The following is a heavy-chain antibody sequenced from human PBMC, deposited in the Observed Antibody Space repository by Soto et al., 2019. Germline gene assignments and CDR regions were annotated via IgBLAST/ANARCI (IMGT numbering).Heavy chain of an antibody. CDR1: GFTFSSYS. CDR2: ISSSSSTI. Sequence: GGSLRLSCAASGFTFSSYSMNWVRQAPGKGLEWVSYISSSSSTIYYADSVKGRFTISRDNAKNSLYLQMNSLRDEDTAVYYCASGPDHYYDSSGYYLDGSTFDYWGQGTLVTVSS. CDR3: ASGPDHYYDSSGYYLDGSTFDY. J-gene: IGHJ4*02. D-gene: IGHD3-22*01. V-gene: IGHV3-48*02.